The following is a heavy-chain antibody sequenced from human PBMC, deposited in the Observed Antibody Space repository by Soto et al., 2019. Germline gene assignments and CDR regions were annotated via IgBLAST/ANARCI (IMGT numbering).Heavy chain of an antibody. Sequence: SETLSLTCTVSGGSISSSSYYWGWIRQPPGKGLEWIGSIYYSGSTYYNPSLKSRVTISVDTSKNQFSLKLSSVTAADTAVYYCASTIFGVVIPYYFDYWGQGTLVTVSS. J-gene: IGHJ4*02. D-gene: IGHD3-3*01. CDR3: ASTIFGVVIPYYFDY. V-gene: IGHV4-39*01. CDR2: IYYSGST. CDR1: GGSISSSSYY.